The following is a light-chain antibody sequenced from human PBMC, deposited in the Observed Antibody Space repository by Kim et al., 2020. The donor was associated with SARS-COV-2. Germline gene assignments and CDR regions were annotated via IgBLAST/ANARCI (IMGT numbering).Light chain of an antibody. CDR3: QQRGNWPPFT. Sequence: EIVLTQSPATLSLSRGERATLSCRASQSVSSYLAWYQQKPGQAPRLLIYDASNRATGIPARFSGSGSGTDFTLTISSLEPEDIAVYYCQQRGNWPPFTFGPGTKVDIK. V-gene: IGKV3-11*01. J-gene: IGKJ3*01. CDR2: DAS. CDR1: QSVSSY.